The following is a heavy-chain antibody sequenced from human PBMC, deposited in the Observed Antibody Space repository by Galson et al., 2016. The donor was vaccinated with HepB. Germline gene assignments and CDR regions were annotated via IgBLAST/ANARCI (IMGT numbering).Heavy chain of an antibody. CDR1: GFTFSDHK. V-gene: IGHV3-72*01. CDR2: IKKKAESYLT. D-gene: IGHD4-17*01. Sequence: SLRLSCAASGFTFSDHKMDWVRQAPGKGLEWVGRIKKKAESYLTGCAASVEGRFTISRDDSKNSLYLQMNSLKTEDTAVYYCVRDTPTGLDYWGQGTLVTVYS. J-gene: IGHJ4*02. CDR3: VRDTPTGLDY.